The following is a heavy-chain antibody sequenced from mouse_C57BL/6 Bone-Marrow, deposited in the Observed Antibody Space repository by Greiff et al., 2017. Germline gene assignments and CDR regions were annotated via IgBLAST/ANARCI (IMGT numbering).Heavy chain of an antibody. CDR1: GYTFTSYG. J-gene: IGHJ3*01. CDR3: ARPPHYGNYPWFAY. CDR2: IYPRSGNT. D-gene: IGHD2-1*01. V-gene: IGHV1-81*01. Sequence: QVQLQQSGAELARPGASVKLSCKASGYTFTSYGISWEKQRTGQGLEWIGEIYPRSGNTYYNEKFKGKATLTADKSSSTAYMELRSLTSEDSAVYFCARPPHYGNYPWFAYWGQGTLVTVSA.